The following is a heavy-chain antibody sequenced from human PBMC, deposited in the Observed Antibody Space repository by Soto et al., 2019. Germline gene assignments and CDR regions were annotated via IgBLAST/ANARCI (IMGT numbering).Heavy chain of an antibody. CDR3: ARVPPEVISVVAARNYYYGMDV. CDR2: ISSSSSSI. D-gene: IGHD2-15*01. Sequence: GGSLRLSCAASEFFFSVYSMNWVRQAPGKGLEWISYISSSSSSIYYADSVKGRFSISRDNGKNSLYLQMNSLRVEDTAVYYCARVPPEVISVVAARNYYYGMDVWGQGTTVTVSS. CDR1: EFFFSVYS. J-gene: IGHJ6*02. V-gene: IGHV3-48*01.